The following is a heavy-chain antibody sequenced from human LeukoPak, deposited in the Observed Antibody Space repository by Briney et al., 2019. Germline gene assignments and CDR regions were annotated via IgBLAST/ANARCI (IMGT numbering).Heavy chain of an antibody. CDR2: IDPSDSYT. J-gene: IGHJ6*02. CDR3: ARLEIFMDV. CDR1: GGTFSSYA. V-gene: IGHV5-10-1*01. D-gene: IGHD1-1*01. Sequence: KVSCKASGGTFSSYAISWVRQAPGQGLEWMGRIDPSDSYTNYSPSFQGHVTISADKSISTAYLQWSSLKASDTAMYYCARLEIFMDVWGQGTTVTVSS.